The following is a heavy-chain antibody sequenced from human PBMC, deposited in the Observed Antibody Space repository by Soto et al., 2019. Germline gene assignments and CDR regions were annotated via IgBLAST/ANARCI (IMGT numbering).Heavy chain of an antibody. CDR1: GFRFSIYS. J-gene: IGHJ4*02. V-gene: IGHV3-48*02. CDR2: ITGDTNRI. CDR3: ARSVGGHFDY. Sequence: EVQLVESGGGLVQPGGSLRLSCAASGFRFSIYSMNWVRQAPGKGLEWSAYITGDTNRIKYADSVKGRFTISRDNAKNSVYLQMTSLGDEVTAVDYGARSVGGHFDYWGEGTVVTGSS. D-gene: IGHD1-26*01.